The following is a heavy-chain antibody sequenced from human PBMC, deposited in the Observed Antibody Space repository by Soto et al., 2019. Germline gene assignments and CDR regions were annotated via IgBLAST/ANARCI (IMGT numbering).Heavy chain of an antibody. Sequence: PSETVSPTCPFHGGSLSAYYWSWIRQPPGKGLEWIGEINDSGSTSYNWPLKIRVTISIDTSKNQFSLKLNSMTAADTAVYYCSRGGSSWKCSKWCDPWGQGTLVTICS. CDR2: INDSGST. D-gene: IGHD6-13*01. CDR3: SRGGSSWKCSKWCDP. V-gene: IGHV4-34*01. CDR1: GGSLSAYY. J-gene: IGHJ5*02.